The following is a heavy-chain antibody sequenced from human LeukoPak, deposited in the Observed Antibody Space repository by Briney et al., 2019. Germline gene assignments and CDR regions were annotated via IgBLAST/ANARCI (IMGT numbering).Heavy chain of an antibody. CDR2: ISGSGGST. J-gene: IGHJ3*02. V-gene: IGHV3-23*01. CDR1: GFTFSSYG. Sequence: GGSLRLSCAASGFTFSSYGMSWVRQAPGKGLEWVSAISGSGGSTYYADSVKGRFTISRDNSKNTLYLQMNSLRAEDTAVYYCARPLGYCSGGSCYGYDAFDIWGQGTMVTVSS. D-gene: IGHD2-15*01. CDR3: ARPLGYCSGGSCYGYDAFDI.